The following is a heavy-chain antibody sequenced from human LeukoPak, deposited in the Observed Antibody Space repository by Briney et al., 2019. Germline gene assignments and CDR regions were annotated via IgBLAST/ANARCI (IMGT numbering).Heavy chain of an antibody. J-gene: IGHJ4*02. CDR1: GGTFSSYA. D-gene: IGHD6-13*01. Sequence: SVKVSCKASGGTFSSYAISWVRQAPGQGLEWMGRIIPILGIANYAQKFQGRVTITADKSTSTAYMELSRLRSEDTAVYYCARAGIAAAIFDYWGQGTLVTVSS. V-gene: IGHV1-69*04. CDR3: ARAGIAAAIFDY. CDR2: IIPILGIA.